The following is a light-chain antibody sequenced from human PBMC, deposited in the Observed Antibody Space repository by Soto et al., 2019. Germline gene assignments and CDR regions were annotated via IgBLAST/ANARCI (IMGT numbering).Light chain of an antibody. Sequence: QSVLTQSPSASGTPGQRVTISCSGSSSNIGSNFVYWYQQLPRTAPKLLIYRNDERPSGVPDRFSGSKSGTSASLAISGLRSEDEADYYCAAWDGSLSGGVFGGGTKLTVL. CDR1: SSNIGSNF. V-gene: IGLV1-47*01. CDR3: AAWDGSLSGGV. J-gene: IGLJ3*02. CDR2: RND.